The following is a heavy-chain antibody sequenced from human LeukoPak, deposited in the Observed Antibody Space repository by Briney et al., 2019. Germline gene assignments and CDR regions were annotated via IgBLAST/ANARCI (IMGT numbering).Heavy chain of an antibody. CDR1: GVTVSSNY. J-gene: IGHJ6*02. Sequence: GGSLRLSCAASGVTVSSNYMSWVRQAPGKGLEWVSVIYSGGSTYYADSVKGRFTISRDSSKNTLYLQMNSLRAEDTAMYYCARDRNTGYGMDVWGQGTTVTVSS. CDR3: ARDRNTGYGMDV. D-gene: IGHD2-8*02. CDR2: IYSGGST. V-gene: IGHV3-53*01.